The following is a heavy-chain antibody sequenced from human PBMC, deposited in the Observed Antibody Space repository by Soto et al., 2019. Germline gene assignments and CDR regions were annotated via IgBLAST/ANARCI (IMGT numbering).Heavy chain of an antibody. CDR3: AILPRLGGMDV. D-gene: IGHD1-26*01. CDR2: IFHTGST. J-gene: IGHJ6*02. CDR1: GYSISSGHS. V-gene: IGHV4-38-2*01. Sequence: SETLSLTCAVSGYSISSGHSWGWIRQPPGKGLEWIGSIFHTGSTYYNPSLKSRFTLSVDTSKNQFSLKLSSVTAADTAVYFCAILPRLGGMDVWGQGTT.